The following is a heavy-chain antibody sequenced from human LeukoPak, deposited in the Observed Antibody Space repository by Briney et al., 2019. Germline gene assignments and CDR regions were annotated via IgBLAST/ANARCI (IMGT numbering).Heavy chain of an antibody. D-gene: IGHD1/OR15-1a*01. CDR2: MNKDGGEK. V-gene: IGHV3-7*03. CDR3: ARNNDMDV. CDR1: GFLLSNHW. J-gene: IGHJ6*02. Sequence: PGGSLRLSCAASGFLLSNHWMTWVRQAPGKGPEWVANMNKDGGEKYYVDSVKGRFTISRDTAKNSLYLQMNNLRAEDTALYYCARNNDMDVWGQGTTVIVSS.